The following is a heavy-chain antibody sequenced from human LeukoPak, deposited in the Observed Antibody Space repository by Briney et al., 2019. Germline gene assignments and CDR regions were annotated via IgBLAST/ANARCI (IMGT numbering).Heavy chain of an antibody. CDR1: GFTFSSYW. J-gene: IGHJ5*01. Sequence: GGSLRLSCAASGFTFSSYWRPWVRQPPGRGLLWVSRISTDGRSISYADSVKGRFTISRDNAKNTLYLQMNSLRGEDTAVYYCARDGSLRDGVWFDSWGQGILVTVSS. CDR3: ARDGSLRDGVWFDS. V-gene: IGHV3-74*01. CDR2: ISTDGRSI. D-gene: IGHD1-26*01.